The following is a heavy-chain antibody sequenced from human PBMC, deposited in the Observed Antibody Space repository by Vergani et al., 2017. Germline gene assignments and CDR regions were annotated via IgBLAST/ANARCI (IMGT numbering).Heavy chain of an antibody. V-gene: IGHV4-31*11. CDR1: GGSISSGGYS. CDR2: VYYSGNT. CDR3: AREAVAVFGVVTYFDY. D-gene: IGHD3-3*01. J-gene: IGHJ4*02. Sequence: KPSQTLSLTCAVSGGSISSGGYSWSWIRQPPGKGLEWIGYVYYSGNTYYNPSLKSRVTISLDTSKNQFSLKLSSVTAADTAVYYCAREAVAVFGVVTYFDYWGQGTLVTVSS.